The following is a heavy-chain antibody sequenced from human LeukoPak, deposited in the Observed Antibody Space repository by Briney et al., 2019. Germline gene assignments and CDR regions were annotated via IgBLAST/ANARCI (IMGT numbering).Heavy chain of an antibody. V-gene: IGHV4-30-2*01. CDR3: ARIVYYYDSSGYSNWFDP. J-gene: IGHJ5*02. D-gene: IGHD3-22*01. CDR2: IYHSGST. Sequence: SQTLSLTCAVSGGSISSGGYSWSWIRQPPGKGLEWIGYIYHSGSTYYNPSLRSRVTLSVDRSKNQFSLKLSSVTAADTAVYYCARIVYYYDSSGYSNWFDPWGQGTLVTVSS. CDR1: GGSISSGGYS.